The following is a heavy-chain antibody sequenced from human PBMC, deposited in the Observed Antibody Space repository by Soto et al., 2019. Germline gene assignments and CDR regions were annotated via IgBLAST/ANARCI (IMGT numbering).Heavy chain of an antibody. CDR1: GYTFTSYG. J-gene: IGHJ4*02. CDR2: ISAYNGNT. D-gene: IGHD3-10*01. V-gene: IGHV1-18*01. CDR3: AGRRGDTMVRGVFYFDY. Sequence: QVQLVQSGAEVKKPGASVKVSCKASGYTFTSYGISWVRQAPGQGLEWMGWISAYNGNTNYAQKLQGRVTMTTDTSTSTAYMELRSLRSDDTAVYYCAGRRGDTMVRGVFYFDYWGQGTLVTVSS.